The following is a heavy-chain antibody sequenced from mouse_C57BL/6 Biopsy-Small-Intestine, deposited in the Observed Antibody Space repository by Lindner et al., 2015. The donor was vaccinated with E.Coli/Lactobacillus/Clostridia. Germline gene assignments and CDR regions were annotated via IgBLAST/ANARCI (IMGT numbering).Heavy chain of an antibody. J-gene: IGHJ3*01. Sequence: VQLQESGAELVKPGASVKLSCTASGFNIKDYYMHWVKQRTEQGLEWIRKIDPEDGETKYAPKFQGKATITADTSSDTAYLQLSSLTSEDTAVYYCARGYYYGSSPRWFAYWGQGTLVTVSA. CDR2: IDPEDGET. CDR3: ARGYYYGSSPRWFAY. CDR1: GFNIKDYY. V-gene: IGHV14-2*01. D-gene: IGHD1-1*01.